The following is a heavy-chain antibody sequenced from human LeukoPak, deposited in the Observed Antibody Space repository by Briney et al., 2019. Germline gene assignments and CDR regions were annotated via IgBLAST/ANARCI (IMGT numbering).Heavy chain of an antibody. D-gene: IGHD3-10*01. Sequence: PGGSLRLSCAASGFTFSSYSMNWVRQAPGKGLEWVSSISSSSSYIYYADSVKGRFTISRDNAKNSLYLQMNSLRAEDTAVYYCARDLGDYGSGRMFYYYYGMDVWGQGTTVTVSS. CDR1: GFTFSSYS. CDR3: ARDLGDYGSGRMFYYYYGMDV. V-gene: IGHV3-21*01. CDR2: ISSSSSYI. J-gene: IGHJ6*02.